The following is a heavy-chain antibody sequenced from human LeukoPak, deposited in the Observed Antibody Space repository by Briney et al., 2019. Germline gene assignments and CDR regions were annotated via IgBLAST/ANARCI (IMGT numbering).Heavy chain of an antibody. D-gene: IGHD3-16*01. CDR3: ARGGVLKSVDY. J-gene: IGHJ4*02. CDR1: GGSIGSHY. Sequence: PSETLSLTCTVSGGSIGSHYWTWIRQTPGKGLEWIGYVYDIGSTRYNPSLKSRVTISVDTSKNQFSLRLSSVTAADTAVYYCARGGVLKSVDYWGQGTLVAVSS. CDR2: VYDIGST. V-gene: IGHV4-59*11.